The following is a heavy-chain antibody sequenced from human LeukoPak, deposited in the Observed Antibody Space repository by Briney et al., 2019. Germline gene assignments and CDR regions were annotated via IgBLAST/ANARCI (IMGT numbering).Heavy chain of an antibody. V-gene: IGHV3-30*04. CDR3: ARDGETYYFDTINYLIDY. Sequence: PGGSLRLSCAASGFSFRTYAMHWVRQSPGKGLEWVAVILNDGSNKYYADSVKGRFTISRDNSKNTLYLQMNSLRAEDTAVYYCARDGETYYFDTINYLIDYWGQGTLVTVSS. J-gene: IGHJ4*02. D-gene: IGHD3-22*01. CDR1: GFSFRTYA. CDR2: ILNDGSNK.